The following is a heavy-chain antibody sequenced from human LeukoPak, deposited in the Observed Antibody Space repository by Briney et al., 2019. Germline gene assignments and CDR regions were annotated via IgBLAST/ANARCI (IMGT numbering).Heavy chain of an antibody. Sequence: GGSLRLSCAASGFTFGDYAMHWVRQAPGKGLEWVSLISWDGGSTHYADSVKGRFIISRDNTKNSLYLQMNSLRAEDTALYYCAKEGLNYYDSSGYLDYWGQGTLVTVSS. CDR2: ISWDGGST. J-gene: IGHJ4*02. CDR3: AKEGLNYYDSSGYLDY. V-gene: IGHV3-43D*03. CDR1: GFTFGDYA. D-gene: IGHD3-22*01.